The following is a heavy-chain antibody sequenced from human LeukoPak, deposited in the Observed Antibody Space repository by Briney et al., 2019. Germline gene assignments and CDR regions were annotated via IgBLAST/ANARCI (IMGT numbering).Heavy chain of an antibody. Sequence: GGSLRLSCAASGFSFSNYGMHWVRQAPGKGLEWVAVIWDDGSYKYYADSVKGRFTISRDNSKNTLYLQITSLRAEDTAVCYCAKPTSGSGSFLIDYWGQGTLVTVSS. CDR2: IWDDGSYK. CDR3: AKPTSGSGSFLIDY. CDR1: GFSFSNYG. J-gene: IGHJ4*02. V-gene: IGHV3-33*06. D-gene: IGHD1-26*01.